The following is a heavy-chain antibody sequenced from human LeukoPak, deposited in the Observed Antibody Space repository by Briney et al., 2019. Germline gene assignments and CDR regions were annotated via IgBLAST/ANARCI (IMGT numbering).Heavy chain of an antibody. CDR3: ATTFRGIQLWL. D-gene: IGHD5-18*01. CDR2: ISEKGGST. Sequence: PGGSLRLSCVVSGFSLSNYAMSWVRQAPGKGLEWVSYISEKGGSTTYGDSVKGRFTISRDNAKNTLYLQMNSLRAEDTAVYYCATTFRGIQLWLWGQGTLVTVSS. V-gene: IGHV3-23*01. J-gene: IGHJ4*02. CDR1: GFSLSNYA.